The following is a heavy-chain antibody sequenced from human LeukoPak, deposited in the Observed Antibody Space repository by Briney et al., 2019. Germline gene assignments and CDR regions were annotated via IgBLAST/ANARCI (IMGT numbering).Heavy chain of an antibody. J-gene: IGHJ5*02. V-gene: IGHV4-61*01. CDR3: ARVQGDVLLWFGELSEPGFDP. CDR2: IYYSGST. Sequence: PSETLSLTCTVSGGSVSSGSYYWSWIRQPPGKGLEWIGYIYYSGSTNYNPSLKSRVTISVDTSKNQFSLKLSSVTAADTAVYYCARVQGDVLLWFGELSEPGFDPWGQGTLVTVSS. D-gene: IGHD3-10*01. CDR1: GGSVSSGSYY.